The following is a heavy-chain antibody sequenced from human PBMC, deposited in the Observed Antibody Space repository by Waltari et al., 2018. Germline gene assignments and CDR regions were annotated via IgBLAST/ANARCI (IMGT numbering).Heavy chain of an antibody. CDR3: TRGEINYSRFDY. CDR2: INVDGSST. Sequence: EVQLVESGGDLVQPGGSLRLSCAASGFTFSNHWMHWVRQAPGKGLAWVSRINVDGSSTVYANSVAGRFTISRDNAKNTVYLEMSGLRAEDTAVYYCTRGEINYSRFDYWGQGSLVTVSS. V-gene: IGHV3-74*01. D-gene: IGHD4-4*01. J-gene: IGHJ4*02. CDR1: GFTFSNHW.